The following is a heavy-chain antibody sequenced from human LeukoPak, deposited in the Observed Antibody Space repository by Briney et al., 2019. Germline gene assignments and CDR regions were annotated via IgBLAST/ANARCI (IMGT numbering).Heavy chain of an antibody. V-gene: IGHV1-18*01. CDR2: ISAFTDDK. Sequence: ASVKVSCKASGGTFSSYAISWVRQAPGQGLDWMGWISAFTDDKNYAQNLQDRVTMTIDTSTSTAYMELRSLRSDDTAVYYCARGVVRTEVFDYWGQGTLVTVSS. CDR3: ARGVVRTEVFDY. J-gene: IGHJ4*02. D-gene: IGHD3-10*01. CDR1: GGTFSSYA.